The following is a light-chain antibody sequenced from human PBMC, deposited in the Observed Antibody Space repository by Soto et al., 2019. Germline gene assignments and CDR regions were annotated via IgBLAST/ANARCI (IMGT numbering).Light chain of an antibody. V-gene: IGLV2-14*03. CDR2: DVI. Sequence: QPVLTQPASVSGSPGQSITIYCTGTTSDVGGYNSVSWYQQHPGKAPKLMIYDVIKRPSGVSNRFSGSKSGNTASLTISGLQAEDEADYYCSSKTSSSALVVFGGGTKVTVL. CDR3: SSKTSSSALVV. CDR1: TSDVGGYNS. J-gene: IGLJ2*01.